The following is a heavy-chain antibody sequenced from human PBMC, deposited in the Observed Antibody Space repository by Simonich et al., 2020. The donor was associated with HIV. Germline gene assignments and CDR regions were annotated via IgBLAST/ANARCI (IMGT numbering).Heavy chain of an antibody. CDR1: GGSFSGYY. CDR3: ARRDRELILYFDY. V-gene: IGHV4-34*01. J-gene: IGHJ4*02. CDR2: INHSENT. Sequence: QVQLQQWGAGLLKPSETLSLTCAVYGGSFSGYYWSWFRQPPGKGLEWIGEINHSENTNYKSSLNRRANISVDKSKNQFSLKLSSVTAADTAIYYCARRDRELILYFDYWGQGNLVTVSS. D-gene: IGHD3-3*01.